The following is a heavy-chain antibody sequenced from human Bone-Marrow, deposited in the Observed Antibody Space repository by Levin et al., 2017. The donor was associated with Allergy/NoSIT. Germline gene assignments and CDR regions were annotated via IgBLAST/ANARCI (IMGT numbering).Heavy chain of an antibody. J-gene: IGHJ4*02. V-gene: IGHV3-74*01. CDR3: AGGDSGYSEY. CDR2: IKSDGSYT. D-gene: IGHD3-22*01. CDR1: GFTFSSNW. Sequence: SCAASGFTFSSNWMHWVRQAPGKGLVWVSRIKSDGSYTNYADSVKGRFTISRDNAKNTLYLQMNSLRAEDTAVYYCAGGDSGYSEYWGQGTLVTVSS.